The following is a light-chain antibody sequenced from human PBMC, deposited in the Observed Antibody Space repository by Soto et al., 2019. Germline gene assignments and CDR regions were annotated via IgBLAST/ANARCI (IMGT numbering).Light chain of an antibody. CDR2: GAS. CDR1: QSVSSSY. J-gene: IGKJ2*01. CDR3: QQSGSSPNT. Sequence: EIVLTQSPGTLSLSPGERATLSCRASQSVSSSYLAWYQQKPGQAPRLLIYGASSRATGIPDRFSGSGSGTDFTLTISRLEPEDFAVYYCQQSGSSPNTFGQGTKLDIK. V-gene: IGKV3-20*01.